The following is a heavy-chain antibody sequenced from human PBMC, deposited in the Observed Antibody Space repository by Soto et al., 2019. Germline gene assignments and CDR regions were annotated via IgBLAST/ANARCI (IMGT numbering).Heavy chain of an antibody. J-gene: IGHJ6*02. CDR2: INPKSGGT. D-gene: IGHD2-8*01. CDR1: GYSFTDYH. CDR3: ARGDSTDCSNGVCSFFYNHDMDV. V-gene: IGHV1-2*04. Sequence: ASVKVSCKASGYSFTDYHIHWVRQAPGQGLELLGRINPKSGGTSTAQKFQGWVTMTTDTSISTASMELTRLTSDDTAIYYCARGDSTDCSNGVCSFFYNHDMDVWGQGTTVTVYS.